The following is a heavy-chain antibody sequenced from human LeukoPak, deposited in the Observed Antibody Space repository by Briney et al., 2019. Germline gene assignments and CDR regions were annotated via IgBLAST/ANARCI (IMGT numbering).Heavy chain of an antibody. Sequence: QPGGSLRLSCAASGFTFSTSSFNWVRQAPGKGLEWISYISTSSTINYADSVRGRFTISRDNAKSSLSPQMNSLRAEDTAVYYCARDLDYGGRGLDSWGQGTLVIVSS. V-gene: IGHV3-48*04. J-gene: IGHJ4*02. CDR2: ISTSSTI. D-gene: IGHD4-23*01. CDR3: ARDLDYGGRGLDS. CDR1: GFTFSTSS.